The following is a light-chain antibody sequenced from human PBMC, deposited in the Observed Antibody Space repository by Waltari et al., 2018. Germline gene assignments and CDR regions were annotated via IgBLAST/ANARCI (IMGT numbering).Light chain of an antibody. J-gene: IGLJ3*02. CDR1: SGHSTNV. CDR2: VNSDGSH. V-gene: IGLV4-69*01. Sequence: QLVLTQSPSASASLGASVKLTCTLSSGHSTNVIAWRQKRPEKGPRYLMKVNSDGSHNKGDELPDRFSGSSSGAERYLTVSSLQSEDEADYYCQTGGHGTWVFGGVTKLTVL. CDR3: QTGGHGTWV.